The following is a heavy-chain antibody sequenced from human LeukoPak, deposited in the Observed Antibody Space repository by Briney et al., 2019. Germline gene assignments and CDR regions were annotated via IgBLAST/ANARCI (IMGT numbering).Heavy chain of an antibody. CDR2: ISDDGRNK. D-gene: IGHD4-17*01. CDR1: GFSFISYG. Sequence: GGSLRLSCAASGFSFISYGMHWVRQAPGKGLEWVGVISDDGRNKKYADSVKGRFTISRDNSKDTLYLQMNSLRDEDTAVYYCAKRPSDYGDYATYFDYWGQGTLVTVSS. V-gene: IGHV3-30*18. J-gene: IGHJ4*02. CDR3: AKRPSDYGDYATYFDY.